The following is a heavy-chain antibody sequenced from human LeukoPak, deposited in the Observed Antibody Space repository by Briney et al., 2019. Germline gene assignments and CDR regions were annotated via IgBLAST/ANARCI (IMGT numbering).Heavy chain of an antibody. CDR1: GFTLGSYW. CDR2: IKDDGSQK. Sequence: GGSLRLSCAASGFTLGSYWMAWVRQAPGKELEWVATIKDDGSQKYYVDSVKGRFTISRDNAKNSLYLQMNSLRAEDTAVYYCARDFPPIRSGYYSHWGQGTLVTVSS. J-gene: IGHJ4*02. D-gene: IGHD3-22*01. CDR3: ARDFPPIRSGYYSH. V-gene: IGHV3-7*01.